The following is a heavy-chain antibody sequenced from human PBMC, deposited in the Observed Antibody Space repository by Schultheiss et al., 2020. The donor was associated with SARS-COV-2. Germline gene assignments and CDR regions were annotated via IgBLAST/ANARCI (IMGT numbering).Heavy chain of an antibody. V-gene: IGHV3-30*01. CDR2: ISYDGSNK. D-gene: IGHD3-3*01. Sequence: GESLKISCAASGFTFSSYAMHWVRQAPGKGLEWVAVISYDGSNKYYADSVKGRFTISRDNSKNTLYLQMNSLRAEDTAVYYCAKGAGGKYYDFWSGYPNWFDPWGQGTLVTVSS. CDR1: GFTFSSYA. CDR3: AKGAGGKYYDFWSGYPNWFDP. J-gene: IGHJ5*02.